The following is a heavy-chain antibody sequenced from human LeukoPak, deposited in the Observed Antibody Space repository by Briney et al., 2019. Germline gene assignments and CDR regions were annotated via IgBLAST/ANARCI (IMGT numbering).Heavy chain of an antibody. Sequence: ASVKVSCKASGYTFTSYGISWVRQAPGQGLEWMGWISAYNGNTNYAQKLQGRVTMTTDTSTSTAYMELRSLRSDDTAVYYCAREEPYYYDSSGYLDYWGQGTLVTVSS. J-gene: IGHJ4*02. V-gene: IGHV1-18*01. D-gene: IGHD3-22*01. CDR1: GYTFTSYG. CDR3: AREEPYYYDSSGYLDY. CDR2: ISAYNGNT.